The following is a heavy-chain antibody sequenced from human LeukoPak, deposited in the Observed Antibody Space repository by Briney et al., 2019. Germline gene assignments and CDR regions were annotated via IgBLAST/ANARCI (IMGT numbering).Heavy chain of an antibody. CDR3: AKGGASVTDAPHGDVVTTTLDGFDI. CDR2: VSGSGGHK. Sequence: GGSLRLSCVASGFAFSTYPMSWVRQAPGKGLEWASGVSGSGGHKFYADSAKGRVTISRDNSKKTLYLQMSSLRADDTAVYYCAKGGASVTDAPHGDVVTTTLDGFDIWGHGTMVTVST. V-gene: IGHV3-23*01. J-gene: IGHJ3*02. CDR1: GFAFSTYP. D-gene: IGHD4-17*01.